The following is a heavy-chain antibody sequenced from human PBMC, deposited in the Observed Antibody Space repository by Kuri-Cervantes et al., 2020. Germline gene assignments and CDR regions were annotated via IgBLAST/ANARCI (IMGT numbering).Heavy chain of an antibody. J-gene: IGHJ5*02. CDR2: IYIGGST. Sequence: LSLTCAASGFTFSSYSMNWVRQAPGKGLEWVSVIYIGGSTYYADSVKGRFTISRDNSQNTLYLQMNSLRAEDTAVYYCARAGVPERGIVEPRGSWGQGTLVTVSS. CDR1: GFTFSSYS. V-gene: IGHV3-53*01. CDR3: ARAGVPERGIVEPRGS. D-gene: IGHD2-15*01.